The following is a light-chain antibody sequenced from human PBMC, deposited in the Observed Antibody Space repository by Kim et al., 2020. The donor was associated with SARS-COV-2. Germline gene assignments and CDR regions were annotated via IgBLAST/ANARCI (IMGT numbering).Light chain of an antibody. Sequence: EIVLTQSPGTLSLSPGERVALSCRASHSVTSSRLAWYQQKSGQAPRLLIYEASSRATGVPDRFSGRGSGTDFTLTISRLEPEYVAVYYCQQYGRFPYTFGQGTKMEI. CDR2: EAS. CDR1: HSVTSSR. J-gene: IGKJ2*01. CDR3: QQYGRFPYT. V-gene: IGKV3-20*01.